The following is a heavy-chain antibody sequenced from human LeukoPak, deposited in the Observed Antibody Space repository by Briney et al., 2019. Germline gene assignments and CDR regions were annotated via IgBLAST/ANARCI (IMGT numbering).Heavy chain of an antibody. CDR1: GGSISSGSYY. D-gene: IGHD5-18*01. CDR3: ARDTAMVSFYYYYYMDV. V-gene: IGHV4-61*02. Sequence: SETLSLTCTVSGGSISSGSYYWSWIRRPAGKGLEWIGRIYTSGSTNYNPSLKSRVTISVDTSKNQFSLKLSSVTAADTAVYYCARDTAMVSFYYYYYMDVWGKGTTVTVSS. CDR2: IYTSGST. J-gene: IGHJ6*03.